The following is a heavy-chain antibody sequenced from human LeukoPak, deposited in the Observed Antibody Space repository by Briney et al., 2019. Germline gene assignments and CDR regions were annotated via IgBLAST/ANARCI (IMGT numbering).Heavy chain of an antibody. D-gene: IGHD6-13*01. CDR2: ISYDGSNK. J-gene: IGHJ6*03. V-gene: IGHV3-30-3*01. Sequence: GRSLRLSCAASGFTFSSYAMHWVRQAPGKGLEWVAVISYDGSNKYYADSVKGRFTISRDNSKNTLYLQMNSLRAEDTAVYYCARDNKQHYYYYYYMDVWGKGTTVTVSS. CDR3: ARDNKQHYYYYYYMDV. CDR1: GFTFSSYA.